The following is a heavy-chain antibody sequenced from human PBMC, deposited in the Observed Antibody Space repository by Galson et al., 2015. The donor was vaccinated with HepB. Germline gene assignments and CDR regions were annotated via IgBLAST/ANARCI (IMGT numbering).Heavy chain of an antibody. J-gene: IGHJ4*02. CDR2: IIPIFGTA. V-gene: IGHV1-69*13. D-gene: IGHD3-10*01. Sequence: SVKVSCKASGGTFSSYAISWVRQAPGQGLEWMGGIIPIFGTANYAQKFQGRVTITADESTSTAYMELSSLRSEDTAVYYCARDWGYYGSGSYYENRGLGYFDYWGQGTLVTVSS. CDR3: ARDWGYYGSGSYYENRGLGYFDY. CDR1: GGTFSSYA.